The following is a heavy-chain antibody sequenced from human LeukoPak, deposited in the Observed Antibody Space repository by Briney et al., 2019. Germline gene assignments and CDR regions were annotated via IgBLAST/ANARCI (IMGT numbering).Heavy chain of an antibody. CDR1: GYTFTSYY. V-gene: IGHV1-46*01. D-gene: IGHD5-12*01. CDR3: ARDRHSGYDLDY. Sequence: ASVNVSCKASGYTFTSYYMHWVRQAPGQGLEWMGIINPSGGSTSYAQKFQGRVTMTRDTSTSTVYMELSSLRSEDTAVYYCARDRHSGYDLDYWGQGTLVTVSS. J-gene: IGHJ4*02. CDR2: INPSGGST.